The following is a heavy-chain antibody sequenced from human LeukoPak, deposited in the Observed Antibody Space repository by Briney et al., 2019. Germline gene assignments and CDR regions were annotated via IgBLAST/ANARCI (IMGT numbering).Heavy chain of an antibody. CDR1: GYTFTGYY. CDR3: ASSSGWYVGVYYYYGMDV. J-gene: IGHJ6*02. Sequence: ASVKVSCKASGYTFTGYYMHWVRQAPGQGLEWMGWINPNSGGTNYAQKFQGRVTMTRDTSISTAYMELSRLRSDDTAVYYCASSSGWYVGVYYYYGMDVWGQGTTVTVSS. CDR2: INPNSGGT. V-gene: IGHV1-2*02. D-gene: IGHD6-19*01.